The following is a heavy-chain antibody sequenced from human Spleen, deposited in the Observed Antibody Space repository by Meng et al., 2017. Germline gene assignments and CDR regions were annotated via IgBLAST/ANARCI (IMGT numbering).Heavy chain of an antibody. CDR1: GFPFSTYS. CDR3: AKDREAVAGSLEY. Sequence: VQLVESGGGLAQPGGSLRLSCAASGFPFSTYSMSWFRQAPGKGLEWVSTISRDDGSPYYADSVKGRFTISRDNSKSTVFLQMNSLTAADTALYYCAKDREAVAGSLEYWGLGTLVTVSS. CDR2: ISRDDGSP. D-gene: IGHD6-19*01. J-gene: IGHJ4*02. V-gene: IGHV3-23*04.